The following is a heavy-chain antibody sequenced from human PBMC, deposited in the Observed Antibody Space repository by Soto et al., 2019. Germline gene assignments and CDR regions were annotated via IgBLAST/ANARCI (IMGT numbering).Heavy chain of an antibody. Sequence: QLQLQESGPGLVKPSETLSLACTVSGGSISSNSYYWDWIRQPPGKGLEWIGSMYYSGATYHNPSLQSRVPLSVDTSQNRFSLHLSSVTAADTAVYYCARHAAYDSVWGKSDGSDYWGQGTLVTVSS. J-gene: IGHJ4*02. D-gene: IGHD3-16*01. CDR3: ARHAAYDSVWGKSDGSDY. CDR2: MYYSGAT. CDR1: GGSISSNSYY. V-gene: IGHV4-39*01.